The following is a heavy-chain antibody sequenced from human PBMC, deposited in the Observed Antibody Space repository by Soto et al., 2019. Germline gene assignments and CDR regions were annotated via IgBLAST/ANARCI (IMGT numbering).Heavy chain of an antibody. CDR3: ARVLGSSSLAFDY. Sequence: QLQLQESGSGLVKPSQTLSLTCAVSGGSISSGGYSWSWIRQPPGKGLEWIGYIYHSGSTYYNPSLKSRVTISVDRSKTQFSLKLSSVTAADTAVYYCARVLGSSSLAFDYWGQGTLVTVSS. D-gene: IGHD6-6*01. CDR2: IYHSGST. CDR1: GGSISSGGYS. J-gene: IGHJ4*02. V-gene: IGHV4-30-2*01.